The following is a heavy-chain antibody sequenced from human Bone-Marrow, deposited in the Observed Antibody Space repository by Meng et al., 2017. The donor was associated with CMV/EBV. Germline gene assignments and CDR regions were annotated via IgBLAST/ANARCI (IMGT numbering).Heavy chain of an antibody. D-gene: IGHD4-23*01. Sequence: LSCAASGFTFSSYAMGWVRQAPGKGLEWVSAISGSGGSTYYADSVKGRFTISRDNSKNTLYLQMNSLRAEDTAVYYCAKGLTVVHNDYWGQGTLVTVSS. CDR3: AKGLTVVHNDY. CDR2: ISGSGGST. J-gene: IGHJ4*02. V-gene: IGHV3-23*01. CDR1: GFTFSSYA.